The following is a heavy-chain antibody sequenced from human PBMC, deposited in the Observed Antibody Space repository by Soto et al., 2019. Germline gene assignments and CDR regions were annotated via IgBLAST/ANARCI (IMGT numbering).Heavy chain of an antibody. CDR1: GFIFSNYG. CDR3: AKAIHPGRDTYHYGADY. V-gene: IGHV3-30*18. CDR2: ISYDGSRK. J-gene: IGHJ4*02. D-gene: IGHD5-12*01. Sequence: QVQLVESGGGVVQPGTSLTLSCSASGFIFSNYGMHWVHQAPGKGLEWVSIISYDGSRKHYIDSVKGRFTISRDNSKNTLDLQMNSPRAEDTAVYYCAKAIHPGRDTYHYGADYWGQGTLVAVSS.